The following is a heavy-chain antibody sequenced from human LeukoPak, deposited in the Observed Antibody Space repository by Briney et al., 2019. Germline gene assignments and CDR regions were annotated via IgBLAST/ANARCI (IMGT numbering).Heavy chain of an antibody. V-gene: IGHV3-33*01. CDR1: GFTFSSYV. D-gene: IGHD1-26*01. J-gene: IGHJ4*02. CDR2: IWYDGSNK. Sequence: GGSLRLSCAASGFTFSSYVMHWVRQAPGKGLEWVAVIWYDGSNKYYADSVKGRFTISRDNSKNTLYLQMNSLRAEDTAVYYCAPALVGATGATDYWGQGTLVTVSS. CDR3: APALVGATGATDY.